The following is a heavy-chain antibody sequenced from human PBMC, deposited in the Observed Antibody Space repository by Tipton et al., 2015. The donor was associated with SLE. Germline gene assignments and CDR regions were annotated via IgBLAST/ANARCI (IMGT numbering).Heavy chain of an antibody. D-gene: IGHD6-19*01. CDR3: AREEGQWDAFDI. J-gene: IGHJ3*02. Sequence: TLSLTCVVYGGSFSGYYWSWIRQPPGKGLEWIGYIYYSGSTNYNPSLKSRVTISVDTSKNQFSLKLSSVTAADTAVYYCAREEGQWDAFDIWGQGTMVTVSS. CDR1: GGSFSGYY. CDR2: IYYSGST. V-gene: IGHV4-59*01.